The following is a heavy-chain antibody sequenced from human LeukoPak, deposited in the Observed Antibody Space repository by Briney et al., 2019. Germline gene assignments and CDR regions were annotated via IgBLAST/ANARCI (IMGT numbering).Heavy chain of an antibody. Sequence: GASVKVSCKATGGTFSSYAISWVRQAPGQGLEWMGGIIPIFGTANYAQKFQGRVTSTTDESTSTAYMELSSLRSEDAAVYYCATVEWDTPHAYFDYWGQGTLVTVSS. D-gene: IGHD3-3*01. V-gene: IGHV1-69*05. CDR1: GGTFSSYA. J-gene: IGHJ4*02. CDR3: ATVEWDTPHAYFDY. CDR2: IIPIFGTA.